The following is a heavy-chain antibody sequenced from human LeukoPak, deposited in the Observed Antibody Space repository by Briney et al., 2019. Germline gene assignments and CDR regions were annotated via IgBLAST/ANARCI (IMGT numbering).Heavy chain of an antibody. CDR3: ARGGHYYDSSGYYHDAFDI. J-gene: IGHJ3*02. CDR2: IYSSGST. CDR1: GGYISTYY. D-gene: IGHD3-22*01. V-gene: IGHV4-4*07. Sequence: SETLSLTCTVSGGYISTYYWSWIRQPAGKGLEWLGRIYSSGSTNYNPSLKSRLAMSVDTSKNQLSLRLSSVTAADTAVYYCARGGHYYDSSGYYHDAFDIWGQGTMVTVSS.